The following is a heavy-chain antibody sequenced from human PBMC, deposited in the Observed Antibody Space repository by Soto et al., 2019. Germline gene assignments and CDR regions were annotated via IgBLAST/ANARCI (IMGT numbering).Heavy chain of an antibody. V-gene: IGHV1-69*06. D-gene: IGHD6-13*01. J-gene: IGHJ6*02. CDR3: ATPKAAAGTNTRGPYYYGMDV. Sequence: QVQLVQSGAEVKKPGSSVKVSCKASGGTFSSYAISWVRQAPGQGLEWMGGIIPIFGTANYAQKFQGRVTITADKSTSTAYMELSSLRSEDTAVYYCATPKAAAGTNTRGPYYYGMDVWGQGTTVTVSS. CDR2: IIPIFGTA. CDR1: GGTFSSYA.